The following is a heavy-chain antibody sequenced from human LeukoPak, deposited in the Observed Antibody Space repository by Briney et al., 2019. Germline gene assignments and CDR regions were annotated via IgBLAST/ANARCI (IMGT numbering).Heavy chain of an antibody. CDR1: GFTFSSYA. D-gene: IGHD2-21*02. Sequence: PGGSLRLSCAASGFTFSSYAMSWVRQAPGKGLEWVSAISGSGGSTYYADSVKGRFTISRDNSKNTLYLQMNSLRAEDTAVYYCAKPPVGVVTVGDDYWGQGTLVTVSS. CDR2: ISGSGGST. CDR3: AKPPVGVVTVGDDY. V-gene: IGHV3-23*01. J-gene: IGHJ4*02.